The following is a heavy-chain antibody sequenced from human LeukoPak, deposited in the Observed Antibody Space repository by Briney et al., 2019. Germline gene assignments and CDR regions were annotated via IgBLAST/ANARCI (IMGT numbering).Heavy chain of an antibody. CDR3: ARAGVVIYYDSSAWFDP. CDR2: ISSSSSYT. CDR1: GFTFSDYY. J-gene: IGHJ5*02. D-gene: IGHD3-22*01. Sequence: KPGGSLRLSCAASGFTFSDYYMSWIRQAPGKGLEWVSYISSSSSYTNYADSVKGRFTISRDNAKNSLYLQMNGLRAEDTAVYYCARAGVVIYYDSSAWFDPWGQGTLVTVSS. V-gene: IGHV3-11*06.